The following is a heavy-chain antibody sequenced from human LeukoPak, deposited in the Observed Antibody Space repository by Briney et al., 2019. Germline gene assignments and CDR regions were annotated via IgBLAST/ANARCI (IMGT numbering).Heavy chain of an antibody. CDR3: ARRGRGSGST. V-gene: IGHV4-30-4*01. D-gene: IGHD3-10*01. J-gene: IGHJ4*02. Sequence: KPSETLSLTCTVSGGSISSGDYYWSWIRQPPGKGLEWIGYIYYSGSTYYNPSLKSRVTISVETSKNHFSLKLSSVTAADTAVYYCARRGRGSGSTWGQGTLVTVSS. CDR2: IYYSGST. CDR1: GGSISSGDYY.